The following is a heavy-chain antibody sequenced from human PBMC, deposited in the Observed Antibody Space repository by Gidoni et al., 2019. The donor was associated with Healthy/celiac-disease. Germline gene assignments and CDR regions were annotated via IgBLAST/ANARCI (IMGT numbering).Heavy chain of an antibody. V-gene: IGHV4-59*01. J-gene: IGHJ6*02. Sequence: QVQLQESGPGLVKPSETLSLTCTVSGGSISSYYWSWIRQPPGKGLEWIGYIYYSGSTNYNPSLKSRVTISVDTSKNQFSLKLSSVTAADTAVYYCARDRRDYYGSGSYSRDYYYYGMDVWGQGTTVTVSS. CDR3: ARDRRDYYGSGSYSRDYYYYGMDV. CDR2: IYYSGST. D-gene: IGHD3-10*01. CDR1: GGSISSYY.